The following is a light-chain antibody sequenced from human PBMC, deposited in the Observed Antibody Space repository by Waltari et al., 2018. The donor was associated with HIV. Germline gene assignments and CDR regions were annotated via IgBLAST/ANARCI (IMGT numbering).Light chain of an antibody. CDR3: CSYAGSSSYV. CDR1: SSYFGSYNL. V-gene: IGLV2-23*02. CDR2: EVN. Sequence: QSALTQPGSVAGSPGQSITIPCTGNSSYFGSYNLVSWYQKHPGKAPKLMIYEVNKRPSGVSNRFSGSKSGNTASLTISGLQAEDEADYYCCSYAGSSSYVFGSGTKVTVL. J-gene: IGLJ1*01.